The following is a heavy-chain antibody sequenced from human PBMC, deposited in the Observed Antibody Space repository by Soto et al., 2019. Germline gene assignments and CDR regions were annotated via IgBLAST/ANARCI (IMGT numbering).Heavy chain of an antibody. CDR1: GYTFTSYA. Sequence: QVQLVQSGAEVKKPGASVKVSCKASGYTFTSYAMHWVRQAPGQRLEWMGWINAGNGNTKYSQKFQGRVTITRDTFGSTAYMELSSLRSEDTAVYYCASSFTEPAAIGYWGQGTLVTVSS. CDR3: ASSFTEPAAIGY. D-gene: IGHD2-2*02. V-gene: IGHV1-3*01. J-gene: IGHJ4*02. CDR2: INAGNGNT.